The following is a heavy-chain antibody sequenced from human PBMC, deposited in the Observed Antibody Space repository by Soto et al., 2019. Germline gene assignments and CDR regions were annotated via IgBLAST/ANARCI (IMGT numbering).Heavy chain of an antibody. V-gene: IGHV6-1*01. Sequence: SQTLSLTCAISGDSASSNSAAWNWVRQSPSRGLEWLGRTYYRSKWNNDYAVSVKRRITINPDTSKNQFSLQLNSVTPEDTAVYYCARAGGDSSSWYFDYWGQGTLVTVSP. CDR2: TYYRSKWNN. D-gene: IGHD6-13*01. J-gene: IGHJ4*02. CDR3: ARAGGDSSSWYFDY. CDR1: GDSASSNSAA.